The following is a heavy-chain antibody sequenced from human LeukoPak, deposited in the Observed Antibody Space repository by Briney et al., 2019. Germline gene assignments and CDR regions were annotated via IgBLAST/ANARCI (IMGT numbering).Heavy chain of an antibody. J-gene: IGHJ4*02. CDR2: ISSSSSYI. CDR3: ALVYSSGWYLGY. D-gene: IGHD6-19*01. V-gene: IGHV3-21*01. CDR1: GFTFSGYS. Sequence: GGSLRLSCAASGFTFSGYSMNWVRQAPGKGLEWVSSISSSSSYIYYADSVKGRFTISRDNAKNSLYLQMNSLRAEDTAVYYCALVYSSGWYLGYWGQGTLVTVSS.